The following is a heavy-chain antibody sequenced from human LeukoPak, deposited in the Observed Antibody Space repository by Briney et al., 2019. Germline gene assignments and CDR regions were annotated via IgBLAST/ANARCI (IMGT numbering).Heavy chain of an antibody. Sequence: SETLSLTSAVSCYSISSGYYWGWIRQPPGKGLEWIGSIYHSGSTYHNPSLKRRVTISVDTSRNQFSLKLSSVTAADTAVYYCARHLPPAEWELGRDAFDIWGQGTMVTVSS. CDR3: ARHLPPAEWELGRDAFDI. CDR2: IYHSGST. CDR1: CYSISSGYY. J-gene: IGHJ3*02. V-gene: IGHV4-38-2*01. D-gene: IGHD1-26*01.